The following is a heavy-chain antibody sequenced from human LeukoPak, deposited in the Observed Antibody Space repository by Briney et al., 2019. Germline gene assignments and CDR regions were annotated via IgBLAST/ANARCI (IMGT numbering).Heavy chain of an antibody. V-gene: IGHV3-7*01. D-gene: IGHD2-15*01. CDR1: GFTFSSYG. J-gene: IGHJ4*03. Sequence: GGSLRLSCAASGFTFSSYGMNWARQAPGKGLEWVASINHNGNVNYYVDSVKGRFTISRDNPKNSLYLQITNLRAVDKAVYFCASGGGLDYWGQGAPVTVSS. CDR2: INHNGNVN. CDR3: ASGGGLDY.